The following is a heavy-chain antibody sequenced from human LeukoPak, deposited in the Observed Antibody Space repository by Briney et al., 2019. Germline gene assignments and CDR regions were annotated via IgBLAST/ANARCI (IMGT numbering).Heavy chain of an antibody. D-gene: IGHD4-23*01. CDR1: GDSVSGYSAA. CDR2: TYYRSKWYN. Sequence: SQTLSLTCAISGDSVSGYSAAWSRIRQSPSRGLEWLGRTYYRSKWYNDYAVSVKSRITINPDTSKNQFSLQLTSVTPEDTAVYYCASSGGHDAFDIWGQGTMVTVSS. J-gene: IGHJ3*02. CDR3: ASSGGHDAFDI. V-gene: IGHV6-1*01.